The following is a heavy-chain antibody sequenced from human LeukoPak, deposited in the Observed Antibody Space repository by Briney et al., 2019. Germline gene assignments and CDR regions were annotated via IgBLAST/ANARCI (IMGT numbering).Heavy chain of an antibody. CDR2: IYPGDSDT. CDR1: GYRFTIYW. D-gene: IGHD6-13*01. J-gene: IGHJ4*02. V-gene: IGHV5-51*01. CDR3: ARQVVAAAGTKYFDY. Sequence: ESLKISCKSSGYRFTIYWIAWVRQMPGKGLEWMGIIYPGDSDTRYSPSFQGQVTISADNSISTAYLQWSSLKASDTAMYYCARQVVAAAGTKYFDYWGQGTLVTVSS.